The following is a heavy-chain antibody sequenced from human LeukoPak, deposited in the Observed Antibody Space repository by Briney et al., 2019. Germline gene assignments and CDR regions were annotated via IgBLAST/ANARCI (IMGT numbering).Heavy chain of an antibody. V-gene: IGHV3-11*01. J-gene: IGHJ2*01. Sequence: GGSLRLSCAASGFTFSDYYMSWIRQAPGKGLEWVSYISTSGSTMYYADSVKGRFTISRDNAKNSLYLQMNSLRAEDTAVYYCARVGDHFHWYLDLWGRGTLVTVSS. CDR3: ARVGDHFHWYLDL. CDR2: ISTSGSTM. D-gene: IGHD3-3*02. CDR1: GFTFSDYY.